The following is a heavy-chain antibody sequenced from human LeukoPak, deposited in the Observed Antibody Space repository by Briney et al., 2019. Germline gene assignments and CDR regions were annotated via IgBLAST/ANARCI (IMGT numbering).Heavy chain of an antibody. CDR3: AKSWNYYDSSGDDALDI. CDR1: GFTFSSYA. D-gene: IGHD3-22*01. J-gene: IGHJ3*02. V-gene: IGHV3-30*02. CDR2: IRYDGSNK. Sequence: GGSLGLSCAASGFTFSSYAMHWVRQAPGKGLEGVAFIRYDGSNKDYADSVKGRFTISRDNSKNTLYLQMNSLRVEDTAVYYCAKSWNYYDSSGDDALDIWGQGTMVTVSS.